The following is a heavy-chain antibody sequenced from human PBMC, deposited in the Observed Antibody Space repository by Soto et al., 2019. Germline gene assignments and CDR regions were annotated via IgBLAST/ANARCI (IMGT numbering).Heavy chain of an antibody. CDR1: GFTFSTYG. J-gene: IGHJ6*02. CDR2: IWYDGNNK. Sequence: PGGSLRLSCAASGFTFSTYGMHWVRQAPGKGLEWVAVIWYDGNNKYYADSVKGRFTISRDNSKNTLYLQMNSLRAEDTAVYYCARDSKTVPSGGYEYYYYYYGMDVWGQGTTVTVSS. V-gene: IGHV3-33*01. CDR3: ARDSKTVPSGGYEYYYYYYGMDV. D-gene: IGHD5-12*01.